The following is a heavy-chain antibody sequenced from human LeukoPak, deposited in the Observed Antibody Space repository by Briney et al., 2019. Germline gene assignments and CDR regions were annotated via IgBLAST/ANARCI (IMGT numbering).Heavy chain of an antibody. V-gene: IGHV3-48*03. Sequence: GGSLRLSCAASGFTFSSYEMKWVRQAPGKGLEWVSYISSSGSTIYYADSVKGRLTISRDNAKNSLYLQMNSLRAEDTAVYYCAREFYSSGWIDYWGQGTLVTVSS. CDR3: AREFYSSGWIDY. J-gene: IGHJ4*02. CDR2: ISSSGSTI. CDR1: GFTFSSYE. D-gene: IGHD6-19*01.